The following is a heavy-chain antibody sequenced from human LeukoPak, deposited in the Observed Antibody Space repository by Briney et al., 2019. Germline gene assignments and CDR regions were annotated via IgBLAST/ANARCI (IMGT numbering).Heavy chain of an antibody. J-gene: IGHJ4*02. CDR1: GYTFTSYD. CDR2: MNPNSGNT. V-gene: IGHV1-8*01. D-gene: IGHD3-10*01. Sequence: ASVKVSCKASGYTFTSYDINWVRQATGQVLEWMGWMNPNSGNTGYAQKFQGRVTMTRNTSISTAYMELSSLRSEDTAVYYCAINYFGSGSYYNGEPYFDYWGQGTLVTVSS. CDR3: AINYFGSGSYYNGEPYFDY.